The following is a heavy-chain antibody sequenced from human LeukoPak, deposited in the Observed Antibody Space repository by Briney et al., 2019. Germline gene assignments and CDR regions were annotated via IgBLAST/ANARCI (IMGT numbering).Heavy chain of an antibody. CDR3: ARNALLSDSDYGMDV. Sequence: SETLSLTRTVSGDSISNYYWSWTRQPAGKGLEWIGRIYSSGITNYSPSLKSRVTMSVDVSKNQFSLKVTSVTAADTAVYHCARNALLSDSDYGMDVWGQGTTVTVSS. V-gene: IGHV4-4*07. J-gene: IGHJ6*02. CDR2: IYSSGIT. CDR1: GDSISNYY. D-gene: IGHD3-9*01.